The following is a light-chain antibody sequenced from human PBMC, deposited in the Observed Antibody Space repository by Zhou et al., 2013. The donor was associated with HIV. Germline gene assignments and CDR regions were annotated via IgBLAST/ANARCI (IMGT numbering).Light chain of an antibody. Sequence: DVVMTQSPLSLVVTPGEPASISCRSSQSLLYSNGYNYLDWYLQKPGQSPQLLIYLGSNRASGVPDRFSGSGSRTDFTLKISRVEAEDVGVYYCMQSLQTPRTFGQGTKLEIK. CDR3: MQSLQTPRT. CDR1: QSLLYSNGYNY. J-gene: IGKJ2*01. V-gene: IGKV2-28*01. CDR2: LGS.